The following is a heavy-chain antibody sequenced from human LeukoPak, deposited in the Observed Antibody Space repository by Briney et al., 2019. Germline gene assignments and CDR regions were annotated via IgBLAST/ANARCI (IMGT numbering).Heavy chain of an antibody. J-gene: IGHJ4*02. V-gene: IGHV3-48*03. CDR1: GFTFILYE. CDR2: ISSSGTI. D-gene: IGHD3-9*01. Sequence: GGALRLSCAASGFTFILYEMNWVRQARGKGLEWVSYISSSGTIYYADSVKGRFTISRDNAKNSLYLQMNSLRAEDTAVYYCATVLGTSYDMRHHRGAFDNWGQGTLVTVSS. CDR3: ATVLGTSYDMRHHRGAFDN.